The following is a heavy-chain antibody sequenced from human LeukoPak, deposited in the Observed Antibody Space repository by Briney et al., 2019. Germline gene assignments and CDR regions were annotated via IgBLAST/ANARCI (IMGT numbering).Heavy chain of an antibody. CDR1: GFTFSSYD. CDR3: ARERGYSYGCFDY. D-gene: IGHD5-18*01. V-gene: IGHV3-30*03. J-gene: IGHJ4*02. Sequence: GGSLRLSCAASGFTFSSYDMHWVRQAPGKGLEWVALISYDGSNKYYADSVKGRFTISRDNSKNTLYLQMNSLRAEDTAVYCCARERGYSYGCFDYWGQGTLVTVSS. CDR2: ISYDGSNK.